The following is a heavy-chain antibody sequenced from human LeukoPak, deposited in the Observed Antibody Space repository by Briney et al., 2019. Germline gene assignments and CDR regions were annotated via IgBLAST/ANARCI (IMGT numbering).Heavy chain of an antibody. CDR3: VRDSDYQRNSGGRCAHYDALDI. CDR2: IKADGSVK. D-gene: IGHD2-21*01. V-gene: IGHV3-7*01. Sequence: SGGSLRLSCAASEFTFSTFWMSWVRQAPGKGLEWVANIKADGSVKHYVDSMEGRFSISRDNARSSLYLQMNSLRAEDTAVYYCVRDSDYQRNSGGRCAHYDALDIWGHGTMVTVSS. J-gene: IGHJ3*02. CDR1: EFTFSTFW.